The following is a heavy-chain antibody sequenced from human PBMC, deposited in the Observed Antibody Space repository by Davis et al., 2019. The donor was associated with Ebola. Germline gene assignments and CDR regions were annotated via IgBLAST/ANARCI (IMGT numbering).Heavy chain of an antibody. V-gene: IGHV4-59*12. J-gene: IGHJ4*02. CDR2: ITYSGST. CDR1: GGSFSDYS. D-gene: IGHD3-10*01. Sequence: MPSETLSLTCAVYGGSFSDYSWTWIRQPPGKGLEYIGYITYSGSTNYNPSLKSRVTISVDKSKNQFSLKLSSVTAADTAVYYCARGFLVRLDYWGQGTLVTVSS. CDR3: ARGFLVRLDY.